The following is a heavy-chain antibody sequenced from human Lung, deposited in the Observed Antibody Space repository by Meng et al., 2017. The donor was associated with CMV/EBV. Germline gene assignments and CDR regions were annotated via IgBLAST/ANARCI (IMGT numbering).Heavy chain of an antibody. CDR3: ALFTRSWFDP. D-gene: IGHD2-2*01. CDR1: GFSLSTSEVG. J-gene: IGHJ5*02. V-gene: IGHV2-5*02. CDR2: IYWDDDK. Sequence: QIPLKESGPTLVKPTPTLTLACTFSGFSLSTSEVGVGWIRQPPGKALEWLAVIYWDDDKRYSPSLKSRLTITKDTSKNQVVLTLTNMDPVDTATYYCALFTRSWFDPWGQGTLVTVSS.